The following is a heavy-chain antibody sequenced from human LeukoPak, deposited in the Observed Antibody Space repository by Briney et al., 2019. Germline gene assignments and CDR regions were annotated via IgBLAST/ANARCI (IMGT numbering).Heavy chain of an antibody. Sequence: GGSLRLSCAASGFTFSSYAMSWVRQAPGKGLEWVSAISGSGGSTYYADSVKGRFTISRDNSKNTLYLQMNSLRAEDTAVYYCARVDYDFWSGYYALDYWGQGTLVTVSS. V-gene: IGHV3-23*01. J-gene: IGHJ4*02. D-gene: IGHD3-3*01. CDR1: GFTFSSYA. CDR3: ARVDYDFWSGYYALDY. CDR2: ISGSGGST.